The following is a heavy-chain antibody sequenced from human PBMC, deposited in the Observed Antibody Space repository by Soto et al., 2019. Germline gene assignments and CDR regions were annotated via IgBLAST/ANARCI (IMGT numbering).Heavy chain of an antibody. CDR2: TSYDGSNK. CDR1: GFTFRSYV. D-gene: IGHD3-16*01. V-gene: IGHV3-30*19. Sequence: QVQLVESGGGVVQPGTSLRLSCVGSGFTFRSYVIHWVRQAPGKGLEWVALTSYDGSNKDYCDSVKGRFTTSRDNSRNTVDLQMDSLRCEDTALYYCARWGTTGGLDVWGQGTLVSVSS. CDR3: ARWGTTGGLDV. J-gene: IGHJ1*01.